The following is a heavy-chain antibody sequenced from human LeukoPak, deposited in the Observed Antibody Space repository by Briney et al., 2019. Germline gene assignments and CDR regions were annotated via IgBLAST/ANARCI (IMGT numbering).Heavy chain of an antibody. Sequence: SQTPSLTCTVSGVSTCGFYGNCIAEPAGHGLGCLRRIYSSGSTDYNPSLKSRVTMSVDTSKNQFSLKLSSVTAADTAVYYCARVRITDCYTSGGIFDSWGQGTLVTVSS. V-gene: IGHV4-4*07. CDR3: ARVRITDCYTSGGIFDS. CDR1: GVSTCGFY. J-gene: IGHJ4*02. D-gene: IGHD3/OR15-3a*01. CDR2: IYSSGST.